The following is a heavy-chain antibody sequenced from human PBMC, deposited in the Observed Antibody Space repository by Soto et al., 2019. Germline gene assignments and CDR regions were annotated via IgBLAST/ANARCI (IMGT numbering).Heavy chain of an antibody. D-gene: IGHD4-17*01. Sequence: GGSLRLSCSASGFTFSMFSMHWVRQAPGKGLEYVSGISSNGDSTYYADSVKGGFTISRDNSKNTLYLQMSSLRAVDTAVYYCVHPRSTVQIPPTWGQGTLVTVSS. CDR3: VHPRSTVQIPPT. CDR1: GFTFSMFS. CDR2: ISSNGDST. J-gene: IGHJ5*02. V-gene: IGHV3-64D*06.